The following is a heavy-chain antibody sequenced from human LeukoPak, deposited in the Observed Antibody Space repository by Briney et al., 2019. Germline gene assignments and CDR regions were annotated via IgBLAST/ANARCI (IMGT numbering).Heavy chain of an antibody. CDR2: ISSSGSTI. CDR3: ARDCYDSSGYYPWGY. J-gene: IGHJ4*02. Sequence: PGGSLRLSCAASGFTFSSYEMNWVRQAPGKGLEWVSYISSSGSTIYYADSVKGRFTISRDNAKNSLYLQMNSLRAEDTAVYYCARDCYDSSGYYPWGYWGQGTLVTVSS. V-gene: IGHV3-48*03. CDR1: GFTFSSYE. D-gene: IGHD3-22*01.